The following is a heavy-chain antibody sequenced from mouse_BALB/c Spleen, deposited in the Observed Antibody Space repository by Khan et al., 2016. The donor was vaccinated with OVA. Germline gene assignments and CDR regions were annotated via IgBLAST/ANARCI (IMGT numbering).Heavy chain of an antibody. CDR2: ISSGGHYT. CDR3: ARSLVDYYAMDY. D-gene: IGHD2-2*01. J-gene: IGHJ4*01. Sequence: EVELVESGGGVVKPGGSLKLSCSASGFTFSSYAMSWVHQTPEKRLEWVATISSGGHYTFYPDSVKGRFTISRDNAKNTLYLQMSSLRSEDTAMYYCARSLVDYYAMDYWGQGTSVTVSS. CDR1: GFTFSSYA. V-gene: IGHV5-9-3*01.